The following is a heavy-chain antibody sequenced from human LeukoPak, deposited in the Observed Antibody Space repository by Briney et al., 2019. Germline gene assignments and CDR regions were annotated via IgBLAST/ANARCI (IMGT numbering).Heavy chain of an antibody. J-gene: IGHJ3*02. Sequence: ASVKVSCKASGYTFTGYYMHWVRQAPGQGLEWMGWINSNSGGTNYAQKFQGRVTMTRDTSISTAYMELSGLRSDDTAVYYCARMKKGYYGSGTPDAFDIWGQGTMVTVSS. CDR3: ARMKKGYYGSGTPDAFDI. CDR1: GYTFTGYY. V-gene: IGHV1-2*02. D-gene: IGHD3-10*01. CDR2: INSNSGGT.